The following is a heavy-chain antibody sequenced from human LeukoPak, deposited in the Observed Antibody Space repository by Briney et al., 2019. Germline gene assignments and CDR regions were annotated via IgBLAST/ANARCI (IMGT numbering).Heavy chain of an antibody. CDR2: FDPEDGET. Sequence: GASVKVSCKVSGYTLTELSMHWVRQAPGKGLEWMGGFDPEDGETIYAQKFQGRVTMTEDTSTDTAYMELSSLRSEDTAVYYCATLRNPTVTRNDAFDIWGQGTMVTVSS. V-gene: IGHV1-24*01. D-gene: IGHD4-17*01. CDR3: ATLRNPTVTRNDAFDI. CDR1: GYTLTELS. J-gene: IGHJ3*02.